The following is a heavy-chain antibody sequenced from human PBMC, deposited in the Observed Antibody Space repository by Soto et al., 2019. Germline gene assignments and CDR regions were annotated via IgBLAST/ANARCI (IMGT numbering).Heavy chain of an antibody. Sequence: ASVKVSCKASGYTFTSYDINWVRQATGQGLEWMGWMNPNSGNTGYAQKFQGRVTMTRNTSISTAYMELSSLRSEDTAVYYCARGPDRSSCIDYWGQGTLVTVSS. J-gene: IGHJ4*02. D-gene: IGHD6-13*01. CDR3: ARGPDRSSCIDY. V-gene: IGHV1-8*01. CDR1: GYTFTSYD. CDR2: MNPNSGNT.